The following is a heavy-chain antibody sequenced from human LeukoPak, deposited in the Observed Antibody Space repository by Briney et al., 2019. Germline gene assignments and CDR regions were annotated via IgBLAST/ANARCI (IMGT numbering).Heavy chain of an antibody. CDR1: GYTFTGYY. CDR2: VNPHSGGT. J-gene: IGHJ4*02. CDR3: ARGDFDADHGDYRTLQY. V-gene: IGHV1-2*02. Sequence: ASVKVSCKASGYTFTGYYMHWVRQAPGQGLEWMGWVNPHSGGTNFAQSFRGRVTLTRDTSVTTAYMELNRLESDDTAIYYCARGDFDADHGDYRTLQYWGQGTLIIVSS. D-gene: IGHD4-17*01.